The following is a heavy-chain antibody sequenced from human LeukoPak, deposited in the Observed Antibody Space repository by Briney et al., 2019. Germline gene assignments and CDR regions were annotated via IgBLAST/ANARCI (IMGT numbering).Heavy chain of an antibody. CDR3: AKGTDTTGRQNFDM. D-gene: IGHD2-8*02. V-gene: IGHV3-23*01. J-gene: IGHJ4*02. Sequence: GGSLRLSCEASGFTFTSYAMHWVRQAPGKGLEWVSSITSSGDGTFYTDSLSGRFTISRDNAKKAVFLQMKSLRRGDSALYYCAKGTDTTGRQNFDMWGQGTLVTVSS. CDR1: GFTFTSYA. CDR2: ITSSGDGT.